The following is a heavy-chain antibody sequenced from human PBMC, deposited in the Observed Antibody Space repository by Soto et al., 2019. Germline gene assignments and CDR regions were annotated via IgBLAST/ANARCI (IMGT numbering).Heavy chain of an antibody. J-gene: IGHJ3*02. CDR3: ARNYYDYIWGSYRPYAFDI. CDR1: GGSISSYY. Sequence: SETLSLTCTVSGGSISSYYWSWIRQPPGKGLEWIGYIYYSGSTNYNPSLKSRVTISVDTSKNQFSLKLSSVTAADTPVYYCARNYYDYIWGSYRPYAFDICGQGKMVTVS. V-gene: IGHV4-59*08. CDR2: IYYSGST. D-gene: IGHD3-16*02.